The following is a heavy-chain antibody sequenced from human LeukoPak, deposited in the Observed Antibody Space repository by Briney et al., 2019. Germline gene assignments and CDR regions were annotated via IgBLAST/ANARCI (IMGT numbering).Heavy chain of an antibody. D-gene: IGHD2-2*01. V-gene: IGHV3-7*01. J-gene: IGHJ3*02. CDR3: ARDIGSSAFDI. CDR2: IKQDGSEK. CDR1: GFTFSSYW. Sequence: RGSLRLSCAASGFTFSSYWMHWVRQAPGKGLEWVANIKQDGSEKYYVDSVKGRFTISRDNAKNSLYLQMNSLRAEDTAVYYCARDIGSSAFDIWGQGTMVTVSS.